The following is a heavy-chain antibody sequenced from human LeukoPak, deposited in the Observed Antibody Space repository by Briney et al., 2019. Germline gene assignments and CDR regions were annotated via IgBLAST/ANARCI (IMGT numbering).Heavy chain of an antibody. CDR2: IRGDGNGK. J-gene: IGHJ4*02. CDR1: GFSFSSYS. D-gene: IGHD2/OR15-2a*01. Sequence: GGSLRLSCAASGFSFSSYSINWVRQAPGKGLEWVSYIRGDGNGKHYTDSVKGRFTISRDNAKNALYLQMNSLRAEDTAVYFCARDYVYAFDYWGQGTLVTVSS. CDR3: ARDYVYAFDY. V-gene: IGHV3-48*01.